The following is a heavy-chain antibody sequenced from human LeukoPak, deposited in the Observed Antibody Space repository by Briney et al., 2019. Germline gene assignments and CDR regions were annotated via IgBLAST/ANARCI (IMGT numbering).Heavy chain of an antibody. CDR3: ARVGTYLDY. J-gene: IGHJ4*02. Sequence: PGGSLRLSCAASGFTFSAHYMDWVRQAPGKGMEWVGRIRNKDNKYIIEYAASVQGRFTISRDDSKNKLYLQMNSLKAEDTAVYHCARVGTYLDYWGQGTLVIVSS. CDR1: GFTFSAHY. CDR2: IRNKDNKYII. D-gene: IGHD1-26*01. V-gene: IGHV3-72*01.